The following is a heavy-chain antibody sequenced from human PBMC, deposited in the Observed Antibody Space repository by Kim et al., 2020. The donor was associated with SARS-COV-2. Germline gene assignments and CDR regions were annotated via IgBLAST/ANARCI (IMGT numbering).Heavy chain of an antibody. J-gene: IGHJ4*02. CDR1: SDSISSYY. V-gene: IGHV4-59*01. Sequence: SETLSLTCTVSSDSISSYYWSWIRQLPGKGLEWLGHIYYSGSTDYNPSLKSRVTISWDTSKNQVSLDVTSVSAADTAVYYCTRSEGRGSWHQFDYWGQG. CDR3: TRSEGRGSWHQFDY. CDR2: IYYSGST. D-gene: IGHD6-13*01.